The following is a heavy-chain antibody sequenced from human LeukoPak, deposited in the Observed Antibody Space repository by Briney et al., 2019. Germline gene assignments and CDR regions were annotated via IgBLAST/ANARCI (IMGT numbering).Heavy chain of an antibody. CDR1: VFTFSNYW. CDR3: ARDRDYHDDRTDYYYDAFDI. CDR2: VKQEESEK. D-gene: IGHD3-22*01. Sequence: GGSVRLSCAGSVFTFSNYWWTWVRQAPWKGREGVGNVKQEESEKHYVDSVKGRFTISRDNAKNSLYLRMDSLRVEDTAVYYCARDRDYHDDRTDYYYDAFDIWGQGTTVTVSS. J-gene: IGHJ3*02. V-gene: IGHV3-7*01.